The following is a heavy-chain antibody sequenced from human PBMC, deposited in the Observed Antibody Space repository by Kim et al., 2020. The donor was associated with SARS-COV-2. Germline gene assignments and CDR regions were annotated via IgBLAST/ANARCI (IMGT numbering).Heavy chain of an antibody. D-gene: IGHD1-26*01. J-gene: IGHJ4*02. CDR2: NT. V-gene: IGHV1-18*01. CDR3: ARAHEGAIDY. Sequence: NTNYAQKLQGRVTMTTDTSTSTAYMELRSLRSDDTAVYYCARAHEGAIDYWGQGTLVTVSS.